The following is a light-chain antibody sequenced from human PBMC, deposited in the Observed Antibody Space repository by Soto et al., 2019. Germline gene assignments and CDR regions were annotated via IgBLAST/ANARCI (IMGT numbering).Light chain of an antibody. Sequence: QTVVTQEPSLTVSPGGTVTLTCDSSTGPVTSGHWPYWLQQKPGQAPRTLIYDTSKKHSWTPARFSGSLLVGKAALPLSGAQPEDEADYYCCLSYSGARPVVFGGGTKLTVL. V-gene: IGLV7-46*01. J-gene: IGLJ2*01. CDR2: DTS. CDR1: TGPVTSGHW. CDR3: CLSYSGARPVV.